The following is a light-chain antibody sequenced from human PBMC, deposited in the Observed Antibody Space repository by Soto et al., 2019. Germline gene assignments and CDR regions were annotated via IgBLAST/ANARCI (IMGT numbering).Light chain of an antibody. J-gene: IGLJ3*02. CDR2: DNN. V-gene: IGLV1-51*01. CDR3: CSYAGNYTLL. Sequence: QSVLTQPPSVSAAPGQKVTISCFGTSADIGNHYVSWYQHLPGTAPKLIIYDNNKRPSGIPDRFSGSKSANTASLTISGLQAEDEADYYCCSYAGNYTLLFGGGTKVTVL. CDR1: SADIGNHY.